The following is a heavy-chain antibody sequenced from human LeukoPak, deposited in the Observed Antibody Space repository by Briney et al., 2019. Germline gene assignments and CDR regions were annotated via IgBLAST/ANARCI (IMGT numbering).Heavy chain of an antibody. D-gene: IGHD6-19*01. CDR2: IFYRDST. CDR1: GVSISSGGQY. CDR3: ARDRGNGWPYFFDY. V-gene: IGHV4-31*03. Sequence: TSKTLSLTCTVSGVSISSGGQYWSWIRQSPGKGLEWIGYIFYRDSTNYNPSLKSRATISVDTSKNQFSLNLTSLTAADTAVYYCARDRGNGWPYFFDYWGRGTLVTVSS. J-gene: IGHJ4*02.